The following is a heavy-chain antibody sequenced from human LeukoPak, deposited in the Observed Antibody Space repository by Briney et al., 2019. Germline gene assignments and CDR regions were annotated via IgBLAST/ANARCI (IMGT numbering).Heavy chain of an antibody. CDR1: SYTFNIYC. V-gene: IGHV1-18*01. CDR2: ISAYNYNT. D-gene: IGHD3-10*01. J-gene: IGHJ5*02. Sequence: ASVNVSYRASSYTFNIYCMSCVRQAPAQGREGVGGISAYNYNTKYTQNFEGRVTITADRYTRTAHVDLSSLRSEDTAVYYCARDRQCFGALTWFAPWGQGNLVTVSS. CDR3: ARDRQCFGALTWFAP.